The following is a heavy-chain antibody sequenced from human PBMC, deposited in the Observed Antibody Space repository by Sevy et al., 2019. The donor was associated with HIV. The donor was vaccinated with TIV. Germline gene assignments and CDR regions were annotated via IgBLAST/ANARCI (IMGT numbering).Heavy chain of an antibody. Sequence: ASVKVSCRASGYAFTDYDITWVRQATGQGLELMGWMNPNSGHTAYKQNFQGRVSTTTDTSISVAYMGLSSLRSEDTAVYYCAKLASCGGDCYYFDLWGQGTLVTVSS. D-gene: IGHD2-21*02. CDR1: GYAFTDYD. V-gene: IGHV1-8*01. CDR3: AKLASCGGDCYYFDL. CDR2: MNPNSGHT. J-gene: IGHJ4*02.